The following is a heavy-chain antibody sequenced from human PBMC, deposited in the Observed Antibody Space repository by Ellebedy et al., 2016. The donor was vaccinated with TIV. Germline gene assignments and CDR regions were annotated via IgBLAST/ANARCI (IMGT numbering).Heavy chain of an antibody. CDR2: INADGRSR. J-gene: IGHJ4*02. D-gene: IGHD3-10*01. Sequence: GESLKISXAASGFTFSSYWMHWVRQAPGKGLVWVSRINADGRSRSYADSVKGRFTISRDNADNTLYLQMNSLRGDDTAVYYCSRGGHYSGSLFDSWGRGTLVTVSS. CDR1: GFTFSSYW. V-gene: IGHV3-74*01. CDR3: SRGGHYSGSLFDS.